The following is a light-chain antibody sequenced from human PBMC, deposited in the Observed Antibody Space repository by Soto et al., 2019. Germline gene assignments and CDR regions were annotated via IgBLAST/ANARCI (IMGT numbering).Light chain of an antibody. CDR1: QSVSSSY. Sequence: EIVLTQSPGTLSLSPGERATPSCRASQSVSSSYLAWYQQKPGQAPRLLIYGASSRATGIPDRFSGSGSGTDFTLTISRLEPEDFAVYYCQQYGSSPYTFGQGTK. CDR3: QQYGSSPYT. CDR2: GAS. J-gene: IGKJ2*01. V-gene: IGKV3-20*01.